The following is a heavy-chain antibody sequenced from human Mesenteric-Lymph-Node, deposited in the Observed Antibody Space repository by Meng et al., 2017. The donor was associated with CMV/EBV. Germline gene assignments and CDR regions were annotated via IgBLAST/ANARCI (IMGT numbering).Heavy chain of an antibody. Sequence: GESLKISCAASGLTFSSYAMHWVRQAPGKGLEWVAVISYDGSNKYYADSVKGRFTISRDNSKNTLYLQMNSLRAEDTAVYYCARASQVVTIFGVVITQKFNGMDVWGQGTTVTVSS. CDR1: GLTFSSYA. CDR3: ARASQVVTIFGVVITQKFNGMDV. D-gene: IGHD3-3*01. V-gene: IGHV3-30*04. J-gene: IGHJ6*02. CDR2: ISYDGSNK.